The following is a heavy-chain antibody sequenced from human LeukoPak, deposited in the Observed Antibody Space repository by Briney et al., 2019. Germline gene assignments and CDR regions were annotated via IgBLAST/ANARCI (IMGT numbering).Heavy chain of an antibody. CDR3: AKEDGWYYFDY. Sequence: GGSLRLSCAASRFTISSYAMSWVRQAPGKGLEWVSGISGSSGSTYYADSVKGRFTIARDKSKNTLYLQMNSLRAEDTAVYYCAKEDGWYYFDYWGQGTLVTVSS. CDR1: RFTISSYA. V-gene: IGHV3-23*01. CDR2: ISGSSGST. D-gene: IGHD6-19*01. J-gene: IGHJ4*02.